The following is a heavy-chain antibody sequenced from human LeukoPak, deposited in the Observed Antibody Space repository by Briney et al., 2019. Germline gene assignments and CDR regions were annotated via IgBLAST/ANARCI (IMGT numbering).Heavy chain of an antibody. Sequence: GGSLRLSCAASGLTFSRYWMTWFRQAPGKGLEWVANIKQDGSEKYYVDSVKGRFTISRDNADRSLYLQMTSLRVEDTAVYYCVPLNWNPPGDFDRWGQGTLVTVSS. V-gene: IGHV3-7*01. J-gene: IGHJ4*02. CDR3: VPLNWNPPGDFDR. CDR1: GLTFSRYW. CDR2: IKQDGSEK. D-gene: IGHD1-20*01.